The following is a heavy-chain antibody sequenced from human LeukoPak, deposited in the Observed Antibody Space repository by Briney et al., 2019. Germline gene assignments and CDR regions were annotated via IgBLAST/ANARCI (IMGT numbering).Heavy chain of an antibody. CDR1: GFTVSSNY. CDR3: AKGVGDYGFRFDY. CDR2: IYSGGST. D-gene: IGHD4-17*01. Sequence: PGGSLRLSCAASGFTVSSNYMSWVRQAPGKGLEWVSVIYSGGSTYYADSVKGRFTISRDNSKNTLYLQMNSLRAEDTAVYYCAKGVGDYGFRFDYWGQGTLVTVSS. V-gene: IGHV3-66*01. J-gene: IGHJ4*02.